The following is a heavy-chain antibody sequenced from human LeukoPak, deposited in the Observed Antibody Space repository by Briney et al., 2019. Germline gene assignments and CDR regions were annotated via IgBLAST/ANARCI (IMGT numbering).Heavy chain of an antibody. CDR2: IYYSGST. V-gene: IGHV4-39*01. CDR3: ARQYDILTGYDD. CDR1: GGSISSSSYY. D-gene: IGHD3-9*01. Sequence: SETLSLTCTVSGGSISSSSYYWGWIRQPPGKGLEWIGSIYYSGSTYYNPSLKSRVTISVDTSKNQFSLKLSSVTAADTAVYYCARQYDILTGYDDWGQGTLVTVSS. J-gene: IGHJ4*02.